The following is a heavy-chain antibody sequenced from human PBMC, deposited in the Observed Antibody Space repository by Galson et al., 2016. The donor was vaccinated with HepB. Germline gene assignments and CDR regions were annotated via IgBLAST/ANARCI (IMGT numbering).Heavy chain of an antibody. V-gene: IGHV3-23*01. Sequence: SLRLSCAASGFTFSSYAMSWVRQAPGKGLEWVSVISGSGGTTYYADSLKGRFTISRDNSKNTLYVQMNSLRAEDTAVYYCAKEGSSHSSWYANYFEYWGQGTLVTVSS. CDR3: AKEGSSHSSWYANYFEY. CDR2: ISGSGGTT. CDR1: GFTFSSYA. J-gene: IGHJ4*02. D-gene: IGHD6-13*01.